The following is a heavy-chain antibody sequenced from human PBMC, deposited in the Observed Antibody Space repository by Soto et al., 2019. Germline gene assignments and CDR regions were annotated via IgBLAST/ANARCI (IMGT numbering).Heavy chain of an antibody. Sequence: SVKVSCKASGGTFSSYAISWVRQAPGQGLEWMGGIIPIFGTANYAQKFQGRVTITADESTSTAYMELSSLRSEDTAVYYCARDLRGAAAPASYFDYWGQGTLVTVSS. J-gene: IGHJ4*02. CDR2: IIPIFGTA. V-gene: IGHV1-69*13. CDR1: GGTFSSYA. CDR3: ARDLRGAAAPASYFDY. D-gene: IGHD6-13*01.